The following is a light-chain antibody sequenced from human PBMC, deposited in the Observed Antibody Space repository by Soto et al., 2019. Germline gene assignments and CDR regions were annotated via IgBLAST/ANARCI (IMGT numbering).Light chain of an antibody. Sequence: QSALTQPASVSGSPGQSITISCTGTSSDVGGYNYVSWYQQHPGKAPKLMIYDVSNRPSGVSNRFSGSKSGNTASLTISGLQAEDEAGYYCSSYTGSSTYVVFGGGTKVTVL. V-gene: IGLV2-14*01. CDR1: SSDVGGYNY. J-gene: IGLJ2*01. CDR3: SSYTGSSTYVV. CDR2: DVS.